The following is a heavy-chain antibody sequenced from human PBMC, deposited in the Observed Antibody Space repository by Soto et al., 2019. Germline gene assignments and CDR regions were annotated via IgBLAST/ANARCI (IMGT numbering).Heavy chain of an antibody. CDR2: ISAYNGNT. CDR1: GYTFTSYG. J-gene: IGHJ3*02. CDR3: ASWTPRAFFWLSGPNLNDVFDI. D-gene: IGHD3-9*01. Sequence: ASVKVSCKASGYTFTSYGISWVRQAPGQGLEWMGWISAYNGNTNYAQKLQGRVTMTTDTSTSTAYMELRSLRSDDTAVYYCASWTPRAFFWLSGPNLNDVFDIWGQRTM. V-gene: IGHV1-18*01.